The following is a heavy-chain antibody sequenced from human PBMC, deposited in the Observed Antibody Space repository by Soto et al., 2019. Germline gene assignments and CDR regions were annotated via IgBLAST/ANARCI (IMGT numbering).Heavy chain of an antibody. Sequence: GGSLRLSCAASGFTFSSYSMHWVRQAPGKGLEWVAVIWYDGSNKYYADSVKGRFTISRDNSKNTLYLQMNSLRAEDTAVYYCARDYSYGYYYYYGMDVWGQGTTVTVSS. J-gene: IGHJ6*02. V-gene: IGHV3-33*01. CDR2: IWYDGSNK. CDR1: GFTFSSYS. CDR3: ARDYSYGYYYYYGMDV. D-gene: IGHD5-18*01.